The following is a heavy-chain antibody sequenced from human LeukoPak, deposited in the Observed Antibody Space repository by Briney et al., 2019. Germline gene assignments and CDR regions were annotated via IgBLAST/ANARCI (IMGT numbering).Heavy chain of an antibody. D-gene: IGHD3-10*01. CDR1: GFTFSDYY. V-gene: IGHV3-11*01. Sequence: KPGGSLRLSCAASGFTFSDYYMSWIRQAPGKGLEWLSYISDSGSTIYYADSVKGRFTISRDNAKNSLYLQMNSLRAEDTAVYYCGGQDHYDSGSFLWGQGTLVTVSS. J-gene: IGHJ4*02. CDR3: GGQDHYDSGSFL. CDR2: ISDSGSTI.